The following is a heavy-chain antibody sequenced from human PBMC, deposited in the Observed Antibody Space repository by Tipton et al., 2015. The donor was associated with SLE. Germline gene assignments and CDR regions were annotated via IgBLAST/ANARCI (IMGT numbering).Heavy chain of an antibody. CDR2: IYYSGST. CDR1: GGSISSSSYQ. CDR3: ARGRIAVAGNHFDY. V-gene: IGHV4-39*07. D-gene: IGHD6-19*01. Sequence: TLSLTCTVSGGSISSSSYQWAWIRQSPGKGLEWIGNIYYSGSTFSNPSLKSRLTVSVDTSKNQFSLKLSSATASDTAVYYCARGRIAVAGNHFDYWGQGTLVTVSS. J-gene: IGHJ4*02.